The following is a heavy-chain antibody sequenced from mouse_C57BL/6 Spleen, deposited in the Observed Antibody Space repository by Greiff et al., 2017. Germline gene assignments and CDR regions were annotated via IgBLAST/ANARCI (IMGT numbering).Heavy chain of an antibody. V-gene: IGHV2-9-1*01. Sequence: QVQLKESGPGLVAPSQSLSITCTVSGFSFTSYAISWVRQPPGKGLEWLGVIWTGGGTNYNSALKSRLSISKANSKSQVFLKMNSLQTDDTARYYCASSYDGFPYWYFDVWGTGTTVTVSS. J-gene: IGHJ1*03. D-gene: IGHD2-3*01. CDR3: ASSYDGFPYWYFDV. CDR1: GFSFTSYA. CDR2: IWTGGGT.